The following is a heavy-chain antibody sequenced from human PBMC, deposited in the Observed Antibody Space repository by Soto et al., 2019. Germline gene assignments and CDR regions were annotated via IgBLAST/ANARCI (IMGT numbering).Heavy chain of an antibody. D-gene: IGHD3-10*01. J-gene: IGHJ4*02. CDR1: EGTFNTYA. CDR2: ISPMFGAA. CDR3: AGEVQVHPPAFVY. Sequence: QVQLVQSGAEMKKPGSSVKVSCQSSEGTFNTYAMNWVRQAPGQGPEWMGDISPMFGAATYAPKFQGRVTITADESTGTSYMQLSSLTSEDTALYFCAGEVQVHPPAFVYWGQGTLVTVSS. V-gene: IGHV1-69*19.